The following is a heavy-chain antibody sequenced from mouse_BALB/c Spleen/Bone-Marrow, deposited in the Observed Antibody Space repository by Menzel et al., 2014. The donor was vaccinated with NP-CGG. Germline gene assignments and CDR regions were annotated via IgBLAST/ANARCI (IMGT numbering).Heavy chain of an antibody. D-gene: IGHD2-14*01. CDR1: GYTFSSYW. CDR3: ARDYRYDWAMDY. J-gene: IGHJ4*01. CDR2: ILPGSGTT. Sequence: VQLQQSGAELMKPGASVKISCKATGYTFSSYWIEWVKQRPGHGLEWIGEILPGSGTTNYNENFKGKATFTADTSSNTAYMQLNSLTSEDSAVYYCARDYRYDWAMDYWGQGTSVTVSS. V-gene: IGHV1-9*01.